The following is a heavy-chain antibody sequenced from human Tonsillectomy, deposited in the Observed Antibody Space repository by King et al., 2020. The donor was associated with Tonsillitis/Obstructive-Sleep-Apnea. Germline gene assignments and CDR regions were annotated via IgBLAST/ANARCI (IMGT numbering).Heavy chain of an antibody. J-gene: IGHJ5*02. CDR2: ISGSGAST. V-gene: IGHV3-23*04. Sequence: VQLVESGGGLVQPGGSLRLSCAASGFTFSTYAMSWVRQAPGKGLEWVSGISGSGASTYYADSVKGRFTISRANSKNTLYLQMNSLRAEDTAVYYCAKVDLAATLGWFDPWGQGTLVTVSS. D-gene: IGHD2-15*01. CDR3: AKVDLAATLGWFDP. CDR1: GFTFSTYA.